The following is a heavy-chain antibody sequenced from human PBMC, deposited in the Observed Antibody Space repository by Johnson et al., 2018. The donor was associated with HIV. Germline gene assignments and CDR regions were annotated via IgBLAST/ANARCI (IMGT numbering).Heavy chain of an antibody. CDR1: GFTFSSYW. CDR3: ARARQAAFDI. Sequence: VQLLESGGGLVQPGGSLRLSCAASGFTFSSYWMNWVRQAPGKGLEWVAVIWYDGSNKYYADSVKGRFTISRDNAKNTLYLQMNSLRAEDTAVYYCARARQAAFDIWGQGTMVTVSS. V-gene: IGHV3-33*08. CDR2: IWYDGSNK. J-gene: IGHJ3*02.